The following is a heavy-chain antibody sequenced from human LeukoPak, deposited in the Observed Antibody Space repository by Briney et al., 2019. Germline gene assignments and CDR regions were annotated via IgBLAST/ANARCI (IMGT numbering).Heavy chain of an antibody. J-gene: IGHJ4*02. CDR1: GFTFSSYS. D-gene: IGHD5/OR15-5a*01. Sequence: GGSLRLSCTASGFTFSSYSLNWVRQAPGKGLEWVSSISSSSSYIYYADSVKGRFTISRDNAKNSLYLQMNSLRAEDTAVYYCARGSLRSGEDYWGQGTLVTVSS. CDR2: ISSSSSYI. V-gene: IGHV3-21*01. CDR3: ARGSLRSGEDY.